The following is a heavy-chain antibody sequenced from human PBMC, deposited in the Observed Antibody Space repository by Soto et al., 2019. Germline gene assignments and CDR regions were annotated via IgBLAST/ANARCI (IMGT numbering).Heavy chain of an antibody. J-gene: IGHJ4*02. V-gene: IGHV1-24*01. D-gene: IGHD2-2*01. CDR1: GYSLSELS. CDR3: ATLPRTIERTPAAIWSFDS. CDR2: LDAEDGET. Sequence: ASVKVSCRVSGYSLSELSIHWVRQAPWKGVSWMGGLDAEDGETIYAQKLQGRGNMTEDTPTDTAYMELSSLTSEDTAMYYCATLPRTIERTPAAIWSFDSWGQGTLVTVSS.